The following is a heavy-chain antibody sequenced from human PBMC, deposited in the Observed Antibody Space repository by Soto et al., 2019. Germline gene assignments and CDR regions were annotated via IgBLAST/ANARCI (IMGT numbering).Heavy chain of an antibody. J-gene: IGHJ4*02. D-gene: IGHD3-3*01. Sequence: SETLSLTCAVYGGSFSGYYWSWIRQPPGKGLEWIGEINHSGSTNYNPSLKSRVTISVDTSKNQFSLKLSSVTAADTAVYYCARGTDLWSGYRPCAYWGQGTLVTVSS. CDR1: GGSFSGYY. V-gene: IGHV4-34*01. CDR2: INHSGST. CDR3: ARGTDLWSGYRPCAY.